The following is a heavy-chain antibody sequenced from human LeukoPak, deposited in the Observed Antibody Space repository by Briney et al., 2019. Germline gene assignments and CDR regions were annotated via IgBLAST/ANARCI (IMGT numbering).Heavy chain of an antibody. CDR1: AGSISSYY. V-gene: IGHV4-39*01. J-gene: IGHJ4*02. CDR3: ARLAGFYSKTTDY. D-gene: IGHD1-14*01. Sequence: SETLSLTCTVSAGSISSYYWSWIRQPPGKGLEWIGSIYYSGSTYYNPSLKSRVTISVDTSKNQFSLKLSSVTAADTAVYYCARLAGFYSKTTDYWGQGTLVTVSS. CDR2: IYYSGST.